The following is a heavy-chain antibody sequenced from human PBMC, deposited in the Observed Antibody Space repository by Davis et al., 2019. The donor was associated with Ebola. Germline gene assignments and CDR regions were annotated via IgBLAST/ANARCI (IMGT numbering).Heavy chain of an antibody. CDR3: AVVGETMLNN. Sequence: GGSLRLSCADSVITFSSYAMTWVRQAPGKGLEWVSAISGSGGTTYYAGSVKGRFTVSRDNSKKTMYLQMNSLRAEDTAVYYCAVVGETMLNNWGQGTLVTVSS. CDR2: ISGSGGTT. CDR1: VITFSSYA. J-gene: IGHJ4*02. V-gene: IGHV3-23*01. D-gene: IGHD1-26*01.